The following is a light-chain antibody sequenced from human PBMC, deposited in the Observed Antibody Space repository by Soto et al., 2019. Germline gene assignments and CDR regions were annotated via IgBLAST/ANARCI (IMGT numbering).Light chain of an antibody. CDR3: QQANSVPLT. CDR1: QRISSW. J-gene: IGKJ1*01. Sequence: IQMTQSPSSVSASVGDRVILTCRASQRISSWLAWYHQRPGKAPKLLIYATSTLETGVPSRFSGSGSGRDFTLTISSLQPEDLGTYFCQQANSVPLTFGQGTKVEVK. CDR2: ATS. V-gene: IGKV1-12*01.